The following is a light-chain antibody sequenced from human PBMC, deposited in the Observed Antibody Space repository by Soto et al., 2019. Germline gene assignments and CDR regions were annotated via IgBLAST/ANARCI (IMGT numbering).Light chain of an antibody. CDR3: QQYGSSQYT. Sequence: DIVMTQSPDSLAVSLGERATINCKSSQNLFYSSNEKNYLAWYQQRPGQPPKLLIYWASTRESGVPDRFSGSGSGTDFTLTISRLEPEDFAVYYCQQYGSSQYTFGQGTKLEIK. CDR2: WAS. CDR1: QNLFYSSNEKNY. J-gene: IGKJ2*01. V-gene: IGKV4-1*01.